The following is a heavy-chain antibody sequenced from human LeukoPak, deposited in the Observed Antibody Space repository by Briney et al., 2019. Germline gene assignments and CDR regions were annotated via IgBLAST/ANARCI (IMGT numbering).Heavy chain of an antibody. Sequence: ASVKVSCKASGYTLTSYGISWVRQAPGQGLEWMGWISAYNGNTNYAQKLQGRVTMTTDTSTSTAYMELRSLRSDDTAVYYCARVPRDFWSVSLYYFDYWGQGTLVTVSS. J-gene: IGHJ4*02. CDR2: ISAYNGNT. CDR1: GYTLTSYG. V-gene: IGHV1-18*01. CDR3: ARVPRDFWSVSLYYFDY. D-gene: IGHD3-3*01.